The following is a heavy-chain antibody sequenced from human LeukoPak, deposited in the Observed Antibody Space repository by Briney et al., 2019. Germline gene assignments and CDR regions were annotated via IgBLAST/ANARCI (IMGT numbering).Heavy chain of an antibody. V-gene: IGHV3-30*02. CDR3: AKDPAPEFPITMIH. Sequence: GKSLRLSCAASGFTFSSYGMHWVRQAPGKGLEWVAFLLNDGSNKYYADSVKGRFTISRDNSNNTLYLQMNSLRPEDTAVYYCAKDPAPEFPITMIHWGQGTLVTVSS. J-gene: IGHJ4*02. D-gene: IGHD3-22*01. CDR2: LLNDGSNK. CDR1: GFTFSSYG.